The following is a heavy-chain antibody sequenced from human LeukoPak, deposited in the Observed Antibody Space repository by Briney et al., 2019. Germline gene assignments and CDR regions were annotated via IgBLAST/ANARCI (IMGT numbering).Heavy chain of an antibody. CDR3: ARFKISYYGMDV. J-gene: IGHJ6*02. CDR2: IYYSGST. V-gene: IGHV4-59*08. CDR1: GGSISNFY. Sequence: PSETLSLTCTVSGGSISNFYWNWIRQPPGKALEWIGYIYYSGSTDYNPSLKSRVAISVDTSKNQFSLKLTSMTAADPAVYYCARFKISYYGMDVWGQGTTVTVSS.